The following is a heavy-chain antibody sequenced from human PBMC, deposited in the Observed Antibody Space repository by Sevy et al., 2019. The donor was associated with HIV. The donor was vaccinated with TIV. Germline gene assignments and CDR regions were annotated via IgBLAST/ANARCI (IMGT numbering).Heavy chain of an antibody. Sequence: ASVKVSCKVSGYTLTELSVHWVRQAPGKGLEWMATFDPEDDEKIYAQKFQGRVTMTEDTSTDTAYMELSSLRSEDTAVDYRATTKDYYDSSGYPFDYWGQGTLVTVSS. CDR1: GYTLTELS. CDR2: FDPEDDEK. CDR3: ATTKDYYDSSGYPFDY. D-gene: IGHD3-22*01. J-gene: IGHJ4*02. V-gene: IGHV1-24*01.